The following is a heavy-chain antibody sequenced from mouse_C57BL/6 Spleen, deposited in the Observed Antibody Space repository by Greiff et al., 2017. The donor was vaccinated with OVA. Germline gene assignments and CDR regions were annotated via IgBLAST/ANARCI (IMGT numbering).Heavy chain of an antibody. CDR2: IDPSDSET. J-gene: IGHJ1*03. Sequence: QVQLQQPGAELVRPGSSVKLSCKASGYTFTSYWMHWVKQRPIQGLEWIGNIDPSDSETHYNQKFKDKATLTVDKSSSTAYMQLSSLTSEDSAVYYCAKTAQARYFDVWGTGTTVTVSS. V-gene: IGHV1-52*01. CDR3: AKTAQARYFDV. D-gene: IGHD3-2*02. CDR1: GYTFTSYW.